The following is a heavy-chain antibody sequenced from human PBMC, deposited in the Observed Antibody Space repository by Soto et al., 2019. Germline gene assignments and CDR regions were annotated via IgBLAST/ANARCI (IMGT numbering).Heavy chain of an antibody. CDR1: GGSISSGDYY. J-gene: IGHJ5*02. V-gene: IGHV4-30-4*01. D-gene: IGHD3-9*01. Sequence: SETLSLTCTVSGGSISSGDYYWSWIRQPPGKGLEWIGYIYYSGSTYYNPSLKSRVTISVDTPKNQFSLKLSSVTAADTAVYYCARVVPQYYDILTGYSTNWFDPWGQGTLVTVSS. CDR2: IYYSGST. CDR3: ARVVPQYYDILTGYSTNWFDP.